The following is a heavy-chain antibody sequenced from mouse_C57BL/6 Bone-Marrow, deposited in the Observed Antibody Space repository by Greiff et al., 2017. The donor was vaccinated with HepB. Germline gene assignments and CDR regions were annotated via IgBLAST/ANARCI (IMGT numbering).Heavy chain of an antibody. J-gene: IGHJ2*01. V-gene: IGHV1-81*01. Sequence: QVQLQQSGAELARPGASVKLSCKASGYTFTSYGISWVKQRTGQGLEWIGEIYPRSGNTYYNEKFKGKATLTSDKSSSTAYMKLRSLTSEVSAVYFCERSWLLRDYWGQGTTLTVSS. CDR1: GYTFTSYG. D-gene: IGHD2-3*01. CDR2: IYPRSGNT. CDR3: ERSWLLRDY.